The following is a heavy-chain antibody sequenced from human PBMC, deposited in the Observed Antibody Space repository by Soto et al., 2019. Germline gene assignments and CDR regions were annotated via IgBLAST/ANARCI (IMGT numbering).Heavy chain of an antibody. V-gene: IGHV4-30-4*01. CDR3: ARTGDYLVDY. J-gene: IGHJ4*02. CDR2: IYYSGST. CDR1: GGSFSSADDY. Sequence: PSETLSLTCIVSGGSFSSADDYWTWIRQPPGKGLEWIGHIYYSGSTYYKPSLKSRITINPDTSKNQFSLQLRSVTPDDTAMDYCARTGDYLVDYWGQGTLVTVSS. D-gene: IGHD7-27*01.